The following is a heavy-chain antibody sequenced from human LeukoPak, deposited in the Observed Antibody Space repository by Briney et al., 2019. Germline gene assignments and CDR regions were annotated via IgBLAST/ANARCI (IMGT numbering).Heavy chain of an antibody. V-gene: IGHV1-2*04. CDR2: INPNSGGT. Sequence: ASVKVSCKASGYTFTGYYMHWVRQAPGQGLEWMGWINPNSGGTNYAQKFQGWVTMTRDTSTSTAYMELSRLRSDDTAVYYCATDPRTTVFGTFRYYYMDVWGEGTTVAVSS. CDR1: GYTFTGYY. CDR3: ATDPRTTVFGTFRYYYMDV. J-gene: IGHJ6*03. D-gene: IGHD3-3*01.